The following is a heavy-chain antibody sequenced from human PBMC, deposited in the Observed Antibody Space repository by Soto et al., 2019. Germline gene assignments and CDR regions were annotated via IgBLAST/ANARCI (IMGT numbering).Heavy chain of an antibody. Sequence: SSVKVYCKTSVGTVSRYAISWVQQAPGQGLEWMGGIIPIFGTANYAQKFQGRVTITADESTSTAYMELSSLRSEDTAVYYCARGGYSGYDQPGVYYYGMDVWGQGTTVTVSS. D-gene: IGHD5-12*01. CDR2: IIPIFGTA. V-gene: IGHV1-69*13. J-gene: IGHJ6*02. CDR3: ARGGYSGYDQPGVYYYGMDV. CDR1: VGTVSRYA.